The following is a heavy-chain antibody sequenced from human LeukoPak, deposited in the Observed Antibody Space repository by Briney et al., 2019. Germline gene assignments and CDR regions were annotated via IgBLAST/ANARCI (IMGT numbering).Heavy chain of an antibody. D-gene: IGHD6-13*01. V-gene: IGHV2-5*01. J-gene: IGHJ4*02. CDR3: AHRIAPGGTFDY. Sequence: SGPTLVNPTQTLTLTCSFSGFSLCTSGVGVGWIRQPPGKALEWLALIYWNDDKLYSPSLKSRLTITKDTSKNQVVLTLANMDPVDTATYYCAHRIAPGGTFDYWGQGALVTVSS. CDR1: GFSLCTSGVG. CDR2: IYWNDDK.